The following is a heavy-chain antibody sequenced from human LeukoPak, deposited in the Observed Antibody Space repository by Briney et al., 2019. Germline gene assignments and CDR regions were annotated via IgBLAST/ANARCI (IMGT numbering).Heavy chain of an antibody. CDR1: GLTFGTYA. Sequence: GGSLRLSCAASGLTFGTYAMTWVRQAPGKGLEWVSTIGGSGVITYYADSVKGQFTISRDNSKKTMYLQMNSLRAEDTALYHCAKDRPYDYDSSGFMAFDIWGQGTMVTVS. V-gene: IGHV3-23*01. CDR2: IGGSGVIT. J-gene: IGHJ3*02. D-gene: IGHD3-22*01. CDR3: AKDRPYDYDSSGFMAFDI.